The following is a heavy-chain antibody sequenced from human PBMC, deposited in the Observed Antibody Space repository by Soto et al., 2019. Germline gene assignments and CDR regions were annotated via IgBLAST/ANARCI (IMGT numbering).Heavy chain of an antibody. Sequence: VKVSRKGASESFTRDFGNWGRVAPKKGLEWVGVINPHGGSTAYAQKFKGRVTLTRDTSASTVYLEVSSLTSEDTAMHYCARSSGGNFGIIIEGTNWFGPWGQGTLVTVYS. CDR1: SESFTRDF. J-gene: IGHJ5*02. CDR3: ARSSGGNFGIIIEGTNWFGP. D-gene: IGHD3-16*01. CDR2: INPHGGST. V-gene: IGHV1-46*01.